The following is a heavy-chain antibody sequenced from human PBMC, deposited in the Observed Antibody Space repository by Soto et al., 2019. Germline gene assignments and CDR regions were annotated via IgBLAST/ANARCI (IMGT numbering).Heavy chain of an antibody. Sequence: SETLSLTCTVSGGSISSGGYYWSWIRQHPGKGLEWIGYIYYSGSTYYNPSLKSRVTISVDTSKNQFSLKLSSVTAADTAVYYCARNYGDYVFFDYWGQGTLVTVSS. V-gene: IGHV4-31*03. CDR1: GGSISSGGYY. CDR2: IYYSGST. D-gene: IGHD4-17*01. CDR3: ARNYGDYVFFDY. J-gene: IGHJ4*02.